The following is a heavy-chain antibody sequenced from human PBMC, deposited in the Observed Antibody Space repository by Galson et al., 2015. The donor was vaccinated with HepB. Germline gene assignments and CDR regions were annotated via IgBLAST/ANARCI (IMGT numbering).Heavy chain of an antibody. CDR3: AREPTDIVVVPAATASVLDY. D-gene: IGHD2-2*01. Sequence: SVKVSCKASGYTFTSYYMHWVRQAPGQGLEWMGIINPSGGSTSYAQKFQGRVTMTRDTSTSTVYMELSSLRSEDTAVYYCAREPTDIVVVPAATASVLDYWGQGTLVTVSS. J-gene: IGHJ4*02. V-gene: IGHV1-46*03. CDR1: GYTFTSYY. CDR2: INPSGGST.